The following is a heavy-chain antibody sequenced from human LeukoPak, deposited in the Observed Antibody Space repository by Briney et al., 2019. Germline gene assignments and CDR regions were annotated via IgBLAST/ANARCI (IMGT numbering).Heavy chain of an antibody. Sequence: SETLSLTCTVSGGSISSGSYYWSWIQQPAGKGLEWIGRIYTSGSTNYNPSLKSRVTISVDTSKNQFSLKLSSVTAADTAVYYCARLYSSSWYQRSRYFDLWGRGTLVTVSS. CDR2: IYTSGST. D-gene: IGHD6-13*01. CDR3: ARLYSSSWYQRSRYFDL. V-gene: IGHV4-61*02. CDR1: GGSISSGSYY. J-gene: IGHJ2*01.